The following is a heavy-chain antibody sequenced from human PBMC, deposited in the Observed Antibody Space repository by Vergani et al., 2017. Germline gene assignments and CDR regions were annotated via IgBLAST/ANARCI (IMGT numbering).Heavy chain of an antibody. CDR2: ISSSSSYI. CDR3: AKVLSSSWSNYYYYYYGMDV. V-gene: IGHV3-21*01. J-gene: IGHJ6*02. D-gene: IGHD6-13*01. CDR1: GFTFSSYS. Sequence: EVQLVESGGGLVKPGGSLRLSCAASGFTFSSYSMNWVRQAPGKGLEWVSSISSSSSYIYYADSVKGRFTISRDNAKNSLYLQMNSLRAEDTAVYYCAKVLSSSWSNYYYYYYGMDVWGQGTTVTVSS.